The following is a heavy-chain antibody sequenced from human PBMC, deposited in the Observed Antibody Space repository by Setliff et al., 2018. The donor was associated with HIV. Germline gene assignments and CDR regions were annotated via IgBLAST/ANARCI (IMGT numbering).Heavy chain of an antibody. V-gene: IGHV4-61*03. CDR1: GDSVSSRSYY. Sequence: ASETLSLTCTVSGDSVSSRSYYWSWIRQPPGKGLEWIGYIYYSGSTNYNPSLKSRVTISVDTSKNHFSLKLGSVTPEDTAVYYCAKDVARRLAAIGRRGFFDSWGQGTLVTVSS. CDR3: AKDVARRLAAIGRRGFFDS. CDR2: IYYSGST. J-gene: IGHJ4*02. D-gene: IGHD6-13*01.